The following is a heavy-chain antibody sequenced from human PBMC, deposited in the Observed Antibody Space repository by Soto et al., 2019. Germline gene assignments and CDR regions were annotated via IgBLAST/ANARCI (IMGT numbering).Heavy chain of an antibody. CDR3: TRDLCSGGGCNRWAHNCFDP. D-gene: IGHD2-15*01. CDR2: SIAIFGKA. J-gene: IGHJ5*02. V-gene: IGHV1-69*13. Sequence: SSEKVSCKASGGTFSNYAISWLQPAPGQGLAWMGGSIAIFGKANYAQKSQGRVTITAEESTSTAYMELRSLISEDTAVYYCTRDLCSGGGCNRWAHNCFDPWGQGTLVTVSS. CDR1: GGTFSNYA.